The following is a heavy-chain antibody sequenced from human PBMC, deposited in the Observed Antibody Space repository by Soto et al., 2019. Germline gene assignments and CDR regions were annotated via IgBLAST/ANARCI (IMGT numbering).Heavy chain of an antibody. CDR1: GGSISSSSYY. J-gene: IGHJ6*02. CDR2: IYYSGST. Sequence: QLQLQESGPGLVKPSETLSLTCTVSGGSISSSSYYWGWIRQPPGKGLEWIGSIYYSGSTYYNPSLKSRVTISVDTSKNQFSLKLSSVTAADTAVYYCARHIMVLLYGGMDVWGQGTTVTVSS. V-gene: IGHV4-39*01. D-gene: IGHD2-21*01. CDR3: ARHIMVLLYGGMDV.